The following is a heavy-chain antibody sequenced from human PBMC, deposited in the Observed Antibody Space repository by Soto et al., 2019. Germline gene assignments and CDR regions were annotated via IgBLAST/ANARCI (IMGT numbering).Heavy chain of an antibody. Sequence: SETLSLTCTVSGGSISSGGYYWSWIRQHPGKGLEWIGYIYYSGSTYYNPSLKSRVTISVDTSKNQFSLKLSSVTAADTAVYYCARKISCSSTSCYYNWFDPWGQGTLVTVSS. V-gene: IGHV4-31*03. CDR3: ARKISCSSTSCYYNWFDP. CDR2: IYYSGST. CDR1: GGSISSGGYY. D-gene: IGHD2-2*01. J-gene: IGHJ5*02.